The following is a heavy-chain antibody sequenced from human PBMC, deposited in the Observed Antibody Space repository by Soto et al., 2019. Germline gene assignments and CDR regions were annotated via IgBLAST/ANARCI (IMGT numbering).Heavy chain of an antibody. J-gene: IGHJ4*02. V-gene: IGHV3-48*01. D-gene: IGHD6-19*01. CDR1: GFTFSSYS. CDR3: ARLQYSSGPCFDY. CDR2: ISSSSSTI. Sequence: GGSLRLSCAASGFTFSSYSMNWVRQAPGKGLEWVSYISSSSSTIYYADSVKGRFTISRDNAKNSLYLQMNSLRAEDTAVYYCARLQYSSGPCFDYWGQGTLVTVSS.